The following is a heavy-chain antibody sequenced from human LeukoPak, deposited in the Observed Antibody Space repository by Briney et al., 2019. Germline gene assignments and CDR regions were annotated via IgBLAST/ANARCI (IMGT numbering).Heavy chain of an antibody. V-gene: IGHV3-74*01. CDR2: INNDGVST. CDR1: GFTLSSYW. J-gene: IGHJ4*02. CDR3: AKRGYSYGKLGY. Sequence: PGGSLRLSCATSGFTLSSYWMHWVRQVSGKGLEWLSRINNDGVSTSYADSVKGRFTISRDNAKNTLYLRMNSLRAEDTAVYYCAKRGYSYGKLGYWGQGTLVTVSS. D-gene: IGHD5-18*01.